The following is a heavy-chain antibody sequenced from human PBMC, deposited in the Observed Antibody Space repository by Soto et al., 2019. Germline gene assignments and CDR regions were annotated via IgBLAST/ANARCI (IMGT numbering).Heavy chain of an antibody. CDR1: GYTFTSYA. CDR3: ARDLQDDY. Sequence: ASVKVSCKASGYTFTSYAMHWVRQAPGQRLEWMGWINAGNGNTKNSQKFQGRVTITRDTSPSTAYMELSSLRSEETAVYYCARDLQDDYWGQGTLVTVSS. CDR2: INAGNGNT. J-gene: IGHJ4*02. V-gene: IGHV1-3*01.